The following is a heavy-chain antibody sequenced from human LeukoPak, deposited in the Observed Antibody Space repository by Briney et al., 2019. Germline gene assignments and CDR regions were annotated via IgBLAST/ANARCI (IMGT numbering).Heavy chain of an antibody. J-gene: IGHJ4*02. CDR3: ARDSPDYSVDY. CDR1: GYTFTSYC. CDR2: INPSGGST. Sequence: GASVKVSCKASGYTFTSYCMHWVRQAPEQGLEWMGIINPSGGSTSYAQKFQGRVTMTRDTSTSTVYMELSSLRSEDTAVYYCARDSPDYSVDYWGQGTLVTVSS. D-gene: IGHD5-12*01. V-gene: IGHV1-46*01.